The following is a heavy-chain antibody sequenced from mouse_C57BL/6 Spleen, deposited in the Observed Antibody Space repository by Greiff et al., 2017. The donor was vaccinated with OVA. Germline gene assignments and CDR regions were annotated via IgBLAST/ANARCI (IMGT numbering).Heavy chain of an antibody. V-gene: IGHV5-16*01. CDR1: GFTFSDYY. Sequence: EVMLVESEGGLVQPGSSMKLSCTASGFTFSDYYMAWVRQVPEKGLEWVANINYDGSSTYYLDSLKSRFIISRDNAKNILYLQMSSLKSEDTATYYCARGAVYYDYDETWFAYWGQGTLVTVSA. D-gene: IGHD2-4*01. J-gene: IGHJ3*01. CDR3: ARGAVYYDYDETWFAY. CDR2: INYDGSST.